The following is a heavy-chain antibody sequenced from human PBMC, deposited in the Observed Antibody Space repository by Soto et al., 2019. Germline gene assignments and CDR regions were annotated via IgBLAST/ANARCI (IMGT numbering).Heavy chain of an antibody. CDR2: SNQSGST. V-gene: IGHV4-34*09. Sequence: CGSRIRRKTVKGLEWIGESNQSGSTHYNPSLKSRVTISAETSKNQFSLKLSSVTAAATAVYYCARALIQLWPHYYYGMDVPGEPPTVTLS. CDR1: C. D-gene: IGHD5-18*01. CDR3: ARALIQLWPHYYYGMDV. J-gene: IGHJ6*01.